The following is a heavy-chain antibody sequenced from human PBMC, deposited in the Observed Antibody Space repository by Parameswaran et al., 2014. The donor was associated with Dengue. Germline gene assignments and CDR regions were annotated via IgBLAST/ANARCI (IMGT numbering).Heavy chain of an antibody. V-gene: IGHV1-2*04. CDR2: INPNSGGT. CDR3: ARDPLVGAAVFDP. D-gene: IGHD1-26*01. J-gene: IGHJ5*02. Sequence: WVRQAPGQGLEWMGWINPNSGGTNYAQKFQGWVTMTRDTSISTAYMELSRLRSDDTAVYYCARDPLVGAAVFDPWGQGTLVTVS.